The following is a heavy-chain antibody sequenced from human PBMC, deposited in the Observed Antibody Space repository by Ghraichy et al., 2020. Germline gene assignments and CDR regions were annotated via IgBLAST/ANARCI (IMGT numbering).Heavy chain of an antibody. J-gene: IGHJ4*02. Sequence: SETLSLTCTVSGDSISGYYWSWFRQAPGKRLEWIAWIHYTGNTQYNPSLMGRVTLSIDTSKNQFSLKVTSVAAADTAVYYCARHYNSGTYPLDSWGQGTLVTVSS. CDR2: IHYTGNT. D-gene: IGHD3-10*01. CDR1: GDSISGYY. V-gene: IGHV4-59*01. CDR3: ARHYNSGTYPLDS.